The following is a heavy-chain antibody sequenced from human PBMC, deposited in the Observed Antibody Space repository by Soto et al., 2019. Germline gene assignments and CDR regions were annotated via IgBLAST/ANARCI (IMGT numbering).Heavy chain of an antibody. J-gene: IGHJ6*02. CDR2: IIPIFGTA. V-gene: IGHV1-69*12. D-gene: IGHD5-12*01. CDR3: ARHQASGYVIKLLYYYGMDV. CDR1: GGTFSSYA. Sequence: QVQLVQSGAEVKKPGSSVKVSCKASGGTFSSYAISWVRQAPGQGLEWMGGIIPIFGTANYAQKFQGRVTITADQSPNAAYLELSSLRSEDTAVYYCARHQASGYVIKLLYYYGMDVWGQGTTVTVSS.